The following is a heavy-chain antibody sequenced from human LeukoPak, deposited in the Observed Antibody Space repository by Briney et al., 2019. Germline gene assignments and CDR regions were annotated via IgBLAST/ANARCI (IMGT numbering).Heavy chain of an antibody. CDR3: ARHARYYDSTGYYYS. CDR1: GGSISRFY. D-gene: IGHD3-22*01. J-gene: IGHJ4*02. CDR2: INISGST. V-gene: IGHV4-4*07. Sequence: PSETLSLTCTISGGSISRFYWSWIRQPAGKGLEWIGRINISGSTNYNPSLKSRVTMSVDTSKNQFSLKLTSVTAADTAVYYCARHARYYDSTGYYYSWGQGTLVTVSS.